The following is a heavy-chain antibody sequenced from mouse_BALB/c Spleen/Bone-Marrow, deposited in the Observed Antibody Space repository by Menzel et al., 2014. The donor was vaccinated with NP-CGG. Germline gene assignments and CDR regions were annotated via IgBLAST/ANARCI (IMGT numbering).Heavy chain of an antibody. CDR1: GFSLTSYG. J-gene: IGHJ4*01. V-gene: IGHV2-2*02. CDR2: IWSGGTT. D-gene: IGHD2-12*01. Sequence: VKLMESGPGLVQPPQSLSITCTVSGFSLTSYGVHWVRQSPGKGLEWLGVIWSGGTTDYNAPFISRLSTSKDNSKSXVFFKMNSLQANDTAIYYCARNPIRRNAMDYWGQGTSVTVSS. CDR3: ARNPIRRNAMDY.